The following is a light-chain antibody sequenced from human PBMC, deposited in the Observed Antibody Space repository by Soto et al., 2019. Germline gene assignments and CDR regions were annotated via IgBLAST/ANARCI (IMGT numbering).Light chain of an antibody. Sequence: EIVLTQSPGTLSLSPGERATLSCMASQTLTTRFLAWYQQKPGQAPRLLIYGASSRATGIPDRFSGSGSGTEYTLTLSRLKPEDFAVYSCQQYADLPYTFGQVTTLEIK. CDR2: GAS. CDR3: QQYADLPYT. V-gene: IGKV3-20*01. J-gene: IGKJ2*01. CDR1: QTLTTRF.